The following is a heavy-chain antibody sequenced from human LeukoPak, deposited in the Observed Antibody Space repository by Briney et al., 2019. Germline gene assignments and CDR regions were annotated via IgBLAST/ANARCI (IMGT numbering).Heavy chain of an antibody. CDR2: IRSKAYGGTT. D-gene: IGHD3-16*02. J-gene: IGHJ6*02. Sequence: QSGGSLRLSCTASGFTFGDYAMSWFRQAPGKGLEWVGFIRSKAYGGTTEYAASVKGRFTISRDDSKSIAYLQMNSLKTEDTAVYYCTRGPYRYYYYYGMDVWGQGTTVTVSS. CDR1: GFTFGDYA. CDR3: TRGPYRYYYYYGMDV. V-gene: IGHV3-49*03.